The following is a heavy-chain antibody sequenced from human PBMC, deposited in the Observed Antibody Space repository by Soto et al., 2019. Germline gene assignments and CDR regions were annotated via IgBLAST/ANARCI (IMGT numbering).Heavy chain of an antibody. CDR1: GLPHSSFA. V-gene: IGHV3-23*05. J-gene: IGHJ4*02. Sequence: LRLSCTASGLPHSSFAMMWVRQAPGKGLECVSGIYGSGRGIEYADSVKGRFTISRDNSKNTVYLQMTDLRADDTAVYYCAKDAVYNDGLWLMDHWGQGTQVTVSS. CDR2: IYGSGRGI. D-gene: IGHD2-21*01. CDR3: AKDAVYNDGLWLMDH.